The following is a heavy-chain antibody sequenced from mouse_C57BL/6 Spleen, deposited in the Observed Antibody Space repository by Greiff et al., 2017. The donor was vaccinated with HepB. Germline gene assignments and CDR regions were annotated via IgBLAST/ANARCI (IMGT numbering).Heavy chain of an antibody. J-gene: IGHJ3*01. CDR2: IDPSDSET. D-gene: IGHD2-12*01. CDR3: ARGNDDGSWFAC. Sequence: VQLQQPGAELVRPGSSVKLSCKASGYTFTSYWMHWVKQRPIQGLEWIGNIDPSDSETHYNQKFKDKATLTVDKSSSTAYMQLSSLTSEDSAVYYCARGNDDGSWFACWGQGTLVTVAA. CDR1: GYTFTSYW. V-gene: IGHV1-52*01.